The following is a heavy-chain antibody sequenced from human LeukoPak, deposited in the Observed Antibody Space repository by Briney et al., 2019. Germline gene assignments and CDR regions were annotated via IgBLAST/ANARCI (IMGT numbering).Heavy chain of an antibody. CDR1: GFTFSSYA. D-gene: IGHD5-18*01. Sequence: PGGSLRLSCAASGFTFSSYAMSWVRQAPGKGLEWVSAISGSGGSTYYADSVKGRFTISGDNSKNTLYLQMNSLRAEDTAVYYCAKVGGYSYGFDYWGQGTLVTVSS. CDR3: AKVGGYSYGFDY. CDR2: ISGSGGST. J-gene: IGHJ4*02. V-gene: IGHV3-23*01.